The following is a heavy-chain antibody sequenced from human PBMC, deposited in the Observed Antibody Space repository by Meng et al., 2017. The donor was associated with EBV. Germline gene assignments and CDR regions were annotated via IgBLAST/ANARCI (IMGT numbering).Heavy chain of an antibody. D-gene: IGHD1-1*01. CDR3: ARGVEENGSHYPFDS. J-gene: IGHJ4*02. CDR2: INTYSGKA. V-gene: IGHV7-4-1*02. CDR1: GYPFRNYS. Sequence: VTLVQSGPELKRPWATVKVSCKASGYPFRNYSINWMRQVPGQGLEWMGWINTYSGKATFAQGFTGRFVFSLDTPVTTAHLQISGLKTEDSAVYYCARGVEENGSHYPFDSWGQGTLVTVSS.